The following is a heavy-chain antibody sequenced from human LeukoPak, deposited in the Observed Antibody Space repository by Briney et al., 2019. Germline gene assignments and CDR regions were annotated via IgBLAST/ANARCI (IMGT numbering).Heavy chain of an antibody. CDR1: GFTFSSYA. CDR3: ARDVTGYFEY. Sequence: GGSLRLSCAASGFTFSSYAMSWVRQAPGKGLEWVANIKQDGSEKDYVDSVKGRFTISRDNAKNSLYLQMNSLRAEDTAVYYCARDVTGYFEYWGQGTLVTVSS. J-gene: IGHJ4*02. V-gene: IGHV3-7*01. D-gene: IGHD3-16*01. CDR2: IKQDGSEK.